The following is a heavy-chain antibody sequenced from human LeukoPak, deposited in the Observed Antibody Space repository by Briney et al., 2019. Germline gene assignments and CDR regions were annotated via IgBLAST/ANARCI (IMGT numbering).Heavy chain of an antibody. D-gene: IGHD6-6*01. V-gene: IGHV3-7*01. CDR3: ARDAAARPS. CDR1: GFTFSSYW. CDR2: IKEDGSEK. J-gene: IGHJ5*02. Sequence: PGGSLRLSCAASGFTFSSYWMSWVRQAPGKGLEWVANIKEDGSEKYYVDSVKGRFTISRDNAENSLYLQMHSLRAEDAAVYYCARDAAARPSWGQGTLVTVSS.